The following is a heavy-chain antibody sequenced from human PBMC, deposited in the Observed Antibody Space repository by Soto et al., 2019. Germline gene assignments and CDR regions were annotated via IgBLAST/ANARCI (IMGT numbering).Heavy chain of an antibody. J-gene: IGHJ4*02. D-gene: IGHD6-19*01. CDR3: ARVKYSSGWYPDD. Sequence: GSLRLSCAASGFSLSSYSMNWVRQAPGKGLEWVSSISSSSSYIYYADSVKGRFTISRDNAKNSLYLQMNSLRAEDTAVYYCARVKYSSGWYPDDWGQGTLVTVSS. V-gene: IGHV3-21*01. CDR1: GFSLSSYS. CDR2: ISSSSSYI.